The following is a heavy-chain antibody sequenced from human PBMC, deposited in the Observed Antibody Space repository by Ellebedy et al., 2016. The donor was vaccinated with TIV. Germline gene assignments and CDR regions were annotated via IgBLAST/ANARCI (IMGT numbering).Heavy chain of an antibody. Sequence: GESLKISXAASEFTFSHYPLHWVRQAPGKGLEWVAFITYDGGSKYYADSVRGRFTISRDNSESTVYLQMNSLKPEDTAVYYCARGVGINWFDPWGQGTLVTVSS. CDR1: EFTFSHYP. CDR3: ARGVGINWFDP. J-gene: IGHJ5*02. V-gene: IGHV3-30-3*01. CDR2: ITYDGGSK. D-gene: IGHD2-21*01.